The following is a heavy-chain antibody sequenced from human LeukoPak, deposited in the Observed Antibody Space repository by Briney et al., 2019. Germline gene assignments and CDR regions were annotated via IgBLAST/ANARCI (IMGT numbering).Heavy chain of an antibody. CDR1: GFTFNSYN. J-gene: IGHJ3*02. V-gene: IGHV3-48*02. CDR3: ARAYSSSSGRDAFDS. CDR2: ISSSSSTI. Sequence: GESLKISCAASGFTFNSYNMNWVRQAPGKGLEWVSYISSSSSTIYYADSVKGRFTISRDSAKTSLFPQMNSLRDEDTAVYYCARAYSSSSGRDAFDSWGLGTLVTVSS. D-gene: IGHD6-6*01.